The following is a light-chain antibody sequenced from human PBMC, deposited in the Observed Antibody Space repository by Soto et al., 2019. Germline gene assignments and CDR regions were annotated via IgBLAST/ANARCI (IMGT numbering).Light chain of an antibody. J-gene: IGKJ1*01. CDR2: AAS. CDR1: QNIFTY. V-gene: IGKV1-39*01. Sequence: DIPMTQSPSSLSASLGDSVTITCRASQNIFTYLNWYQQKPGKAPKLLIYAASRLQGAVPSTFSGSGSGTEFPLTISGLQREDVANYFCQQGYRTPLTFGQGTKVEIK. CDR3: QQGYRTPLT.